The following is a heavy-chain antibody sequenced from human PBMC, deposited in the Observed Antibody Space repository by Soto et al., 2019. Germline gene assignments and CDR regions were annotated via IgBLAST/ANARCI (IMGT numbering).Heavy chain of an antibody. CDR3: ARVFDTYYFDS. J-gene: IGHJ4*02. D-gene: IGHD3-9*01. CDR1: GFTFSSCA. Sequence: PGGSLRLSCAASGFTFSSCAMHWVRQVPGKGLEWLAVVSHDGSLYPYADSVKGRFTISRDNSKKTLYLQMNSLRAEDTAVYYCARVFDTYYFDSWGQGNMVTVSS. V-gene: IGHV3-30*03. CDR2: VSHDGSLY.